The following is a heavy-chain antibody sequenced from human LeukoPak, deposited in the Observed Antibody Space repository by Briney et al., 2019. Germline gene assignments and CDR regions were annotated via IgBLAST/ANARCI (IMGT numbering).Heavy chain of an antibody. CDR3: ARGGRGPDNWFDP. D-gene: IGHD5-12*01. V-gene: IGHV1-8*03. CDR1: GYTFTSYD. J-gene: IGHJ5*02. CDR2: MNPNSGNT. Sequence: ASVKVSCKASGYTFTSYDINWVRQTTGQGLEWRGWMNPNSGNTGYEQKFQGRVTITRNTSISTDYVELSSLRSEDTAVYYCARGGRGPDNWFDPWGQGTLVTVSS.